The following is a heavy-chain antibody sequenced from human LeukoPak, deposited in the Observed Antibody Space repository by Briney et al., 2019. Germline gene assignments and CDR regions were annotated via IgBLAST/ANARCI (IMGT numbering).Heavy chain of an antibody. V-gene: IGHV3-23*01. D-gene: IGHD6-19*01. Sequence: GGSLRLSCAASGFTFSSYAMSWVRQAPRKGLEWVSAISGSGGSTYYADSVKGRFTISRDNSKNTLYLQMNSLRAEETAVYYCAKVQDSSGWDFDYWGQGTLVTVSS. CDR2: ISGSGGST. CDR3: AKVQDSSGWDFDY. CDR1: GFTFSSYA. J-gene: IGHJ4*02.